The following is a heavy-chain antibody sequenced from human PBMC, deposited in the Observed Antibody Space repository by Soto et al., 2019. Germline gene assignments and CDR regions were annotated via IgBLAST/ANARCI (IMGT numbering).Heavy chain of an antibody. CDR1: GGSISSSSYY. J-gene: IGHJ4*02. D-gene: IGHD1-1*01. V-gene: IGHV4-39*01. CDR3: ATRTTGTTGYGY. Sequence: SETLSLTCTVSGGSISSSSYYWGWVRQPPGKGLEWIGSIYYSGSTYYNPSLKSRVTISVDTSKNQFSLKLSSVTAADTAVYYCATRTTGTTGYGYWGQGTLVTVSS. CDR2: IYYSGST.